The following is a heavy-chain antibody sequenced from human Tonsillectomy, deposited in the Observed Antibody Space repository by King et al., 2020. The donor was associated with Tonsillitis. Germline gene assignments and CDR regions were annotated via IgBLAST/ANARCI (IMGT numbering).Heavy chain of an antibody. D-gene: IGHD1-26*01. CDR1: GGPFSDYY. Sequence: VQLQQWGAGLLKPSDTLSLTCAVYGGPFSDYYWSWIRPAPGKGLEWSGQINHSGNTNYNPSLKSRVTMSVDTSKNQVSVRLSSVTAADTAVYYCARVSGRDGGGFDSWGHGTLVTVSS. V-gene: IGHV4-34*01. CDR2: INHSGNT. J-gene: IGHJ5*01. CDR3: ARVSGRDGGGFDS.